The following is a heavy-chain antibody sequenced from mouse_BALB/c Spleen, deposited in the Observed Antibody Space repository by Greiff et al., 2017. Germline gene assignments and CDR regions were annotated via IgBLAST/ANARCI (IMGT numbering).Heavy chain of an antibody. CDR2: ISSGGST. V-gene: IGHV5-6-5*01. CDR1: GFTFSSYA. Sequence: EVHLVESGGGLVKPGGSLKLSCAASGFTFSSYAMSWVRQTPEKRLEWVASISSGGSTYYPDSVKGRFTISRDNARNILYLQMSSLRSEDTAMYYGARDYDYDGAGYAMDYWGQGTSVTVSS. D-gene: IGHD2-4*01. CDR3: ARDYDYDGAGYAMDY. J-gene: IGHJ4*01.